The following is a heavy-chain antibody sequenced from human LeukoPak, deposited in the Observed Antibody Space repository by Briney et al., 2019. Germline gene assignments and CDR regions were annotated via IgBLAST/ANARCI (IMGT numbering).Heavy chain of an antibody. CDR1: GYSISNGNY. CDR3: ARQHDSYFYYYVDV. J-gene: IGHJ6*03. CDR2: LYHSDTT. V-gene: IGHV4-38-2*01. Sequence: PSETLSLTCAVSGYSISNGNYWVWIRPPPGKGLEWIGSLYHSDTTYYNPSLKSRVTMSVDTSKNQFSLKLSFMTAADTAVYYCARQHDSYFYYYVDVWGKGTTVAVSS.